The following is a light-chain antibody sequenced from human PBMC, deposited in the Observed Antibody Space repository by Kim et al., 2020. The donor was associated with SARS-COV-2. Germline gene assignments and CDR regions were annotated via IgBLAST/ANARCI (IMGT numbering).Light chain of an antibody. J-gene: IGLJ2*01. V-gene: IGLV3-19*01. Sequence: SSELTQDPAVSVALGQTVRITCQGDSLRSYYATWYQHKPGQAPKVVIYGKDNRPSGVPDRFSGSSSGNTAYLTITGTQAGDEADYYCNSRDSNDDVVFGGGTQLTVL. CDR1: SLRSYY. CDR2: GKD. CDR3: NSRDSNDDVV.